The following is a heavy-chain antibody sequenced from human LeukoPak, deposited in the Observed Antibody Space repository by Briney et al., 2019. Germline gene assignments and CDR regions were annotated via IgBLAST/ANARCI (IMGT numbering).Heavy chain of an antibody. Sequence: ASVKVSCKASGGSFSDYSINWVRQAPGQGLEWMGRIIAILDTAHYAQKFQGRFTITADKSTTTVYMELSSLRSDDTAVYYCVRSGYDYDWFDPWGQGTLVTVSS. CDR3: VRSGYDYDWFDP. CDR2: IIAILDTA. V-gene: IGHV1-69*08. CDR1: GGSFSDYS. D-gene: IGHD5-12*01. J-gene: IGHJ5*02.